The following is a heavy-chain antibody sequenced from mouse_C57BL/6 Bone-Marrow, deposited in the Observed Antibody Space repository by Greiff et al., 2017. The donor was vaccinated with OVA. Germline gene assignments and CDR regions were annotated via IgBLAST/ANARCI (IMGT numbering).Heavy chain of an antibody. Sequence: VQLQQSGPELVKPGASVKISCKASGYTFTDYYMNWVKQSHGKSLEWIGDINPNNGGTSYNQKFKGKATLTVDKSSSTAYMELRSLTSEDSAVYYWARRGGLDDYDVRDWFAYWGQGTLVTVSA. CDR3: ARRGGLDDYDVRDWFAY. CDR1: GYTFTDYY. J-gene: IGHJ3*01. V-gene: IGHV1-26*01. CDR2: INPNNGGT. D-gene: IGHD2-4*01.